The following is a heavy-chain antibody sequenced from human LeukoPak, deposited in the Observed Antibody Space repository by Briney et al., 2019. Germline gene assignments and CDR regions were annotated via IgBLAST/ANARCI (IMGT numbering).Heavy chain of an antibody. V-gene: IGHV3-48*03. CDR2: ISSSGSTI. CDR3: ARGYVDTAMLTAYYGMDV. J-gene: IGHJ6*02. D-gene: IGHD5-18*01. CDR1: GFTFSSYE. Sequence: GGSLRLSCAASGFTFSSYEMNWVRQGPGKGLEWVSYISSSGSTIYYADSVKGRFTIFRDNAKNSLYLQMNSLRAEDTAVYYCARGYVDTAMLTAYYGMDVWGQGTTVTVSS.